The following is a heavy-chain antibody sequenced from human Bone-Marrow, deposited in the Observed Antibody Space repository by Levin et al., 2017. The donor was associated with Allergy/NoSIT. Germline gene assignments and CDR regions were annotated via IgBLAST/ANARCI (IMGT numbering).Heavy chain of an antibody. V-gene: IGHV1-18*01. D-gene: IGHD2-21*02. CDR2: ISAYTGNA. J-gene: IGHJ4*02. CDR1: GYSFSTYG. Sequence: PSASVKVSCTASGYSFSTYGVSWARRAPGQGLEWMGWISAYTGNANYAQKFQDRVTMTTDTSTSTAYMELRSLRSDDTAVYYCASYGDLRFDYWGQGTQVTVSS. CDR3: ASYGDLRFDY.